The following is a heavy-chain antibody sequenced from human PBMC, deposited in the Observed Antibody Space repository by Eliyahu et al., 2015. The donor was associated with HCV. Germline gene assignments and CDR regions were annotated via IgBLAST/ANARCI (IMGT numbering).Heavy chain of an antibody. D-gene: IGHD2-2*01. CDR1: GFTFSSYE. V-gene: IGHV3-48*03. J-gene: IGHJ4*02. CDR2: ISSSGSTI. CDR3: ARDLKLLWPEEGDY. Sequence: EVQLVESGGGLVQPGGSLRLSCAASGFTFSSYEMNWVRQAPGKGLEWVSYISSSGSTIYYADSVKGRFTISRDNAKNSLYLQMNSLRAEDTAVYYCARDLKLLWPEEGDYWGQGTLVTVSS.